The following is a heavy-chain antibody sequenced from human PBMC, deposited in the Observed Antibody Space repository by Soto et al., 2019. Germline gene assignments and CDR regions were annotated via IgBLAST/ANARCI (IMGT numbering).Heavy chain of an antibody. CDR1: GYTFTSYG. CDR2: ISAYNGNT. CDR3: ARDLAAANY. D-gene: IGHD6-25*01. Sequence: ASVKVSCKASGYTFTSYGISWVRQAPGQGLEWMGWISAYNGNTNYAQKLQGRVTMTRDTSTSTVFMELSSLQSEDTAVYYCARDLAAANYWGQGTLVTVSS. V-gene: IGHV1-18*01. J-gene: IGHJ4*02.